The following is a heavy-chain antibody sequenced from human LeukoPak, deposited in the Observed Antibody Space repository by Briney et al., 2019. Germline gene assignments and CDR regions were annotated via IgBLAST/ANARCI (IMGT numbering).Heavy chain of an antibody. CDR3: ARLVYSLDGSGHNWFDP. CDR1: GGAISSNY. CDR2: IHTSGST. J-gene: IGHJ5*02. D-gene: IGHD2-15*01. Sequence: SETLSLTCAVSGGAISSNYWSWIRQPPGKRLEWIGYIHTSGSTNYIPSLKSRVTISVDTSKNQFSLKLSSVTAADTAVYYCARLVYSLDGSGHNWFDPWGQGTLVTVSS. V-gene: IGHV4-4*09.